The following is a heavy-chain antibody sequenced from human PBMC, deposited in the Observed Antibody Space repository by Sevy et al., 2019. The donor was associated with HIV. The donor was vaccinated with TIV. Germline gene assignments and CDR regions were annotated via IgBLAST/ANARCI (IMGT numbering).Heavy chain of an antibody. J-gene: IGHJ4*02. V-gene: IGHV3-48*03. CDR1: GFTFSSYE. Sequence: GGSLRLSCAASGFTFSSYEMNWVRQAPGKGLEWVSYISSSGSTIYYADSVKGRFTISRDNAKNSLYLQMNSPRAEDTAVYYCARGGIAAAVRPFDYWGQGTLVTVSS. CDR2: ISSSGSTI. CDR3: ARGGIAAAVRPFDY. D-gene: IGHD6-13*01.